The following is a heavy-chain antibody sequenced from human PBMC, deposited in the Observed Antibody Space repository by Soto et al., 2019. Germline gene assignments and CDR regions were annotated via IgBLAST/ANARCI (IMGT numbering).Heavy chain of an antibody. D-gene: IGHD4-4*01. CDR3: AKAVSKTYYFDY. Sequence: PGGSLRLSCAASGFTFSSYAMSWVRRAPGKGLEWVSAISGSGGSTYYADSVKGRFTISRDNSKNTLYLQMNSLRAEDTAVYYCAKAVSKTYYFDYWGQGTLVTVSS. CDR1: GFTFSSYA. CDR2: ISGSGGST. V-gene: IGHV3-23*01. J-gene: IGHJ4*02.